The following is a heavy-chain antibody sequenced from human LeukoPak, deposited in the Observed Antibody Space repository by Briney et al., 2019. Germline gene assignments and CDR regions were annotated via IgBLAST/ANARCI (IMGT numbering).Heavy chain of an antibody. CDR1: GFTFSDYW. CDR3: ARPAVAGLRAGGYDY. Sequence: GGSLRLSCAASGFTFSDYWMSWVRQAPGKGLEWVANIKQDGREKYYVDSVKGRFTISRDNAKNSLYLQMNSLRAEDTAVYYCARPAVAGLRAGGYDYWGQGTLVTVSS. CDR2: IKQDGREK. V-gene: IGHV3-7*01. D-gene: IGHD6-19*01. J-gene: IGHJ4*02.